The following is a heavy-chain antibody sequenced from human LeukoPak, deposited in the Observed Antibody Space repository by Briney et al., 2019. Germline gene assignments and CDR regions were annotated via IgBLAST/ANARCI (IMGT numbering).Heavy chain of an antibody. Sequence: SETLSLTCTVSGGSITHYYWSWIRQPPGKGLEWIGYIYYSATTNYNPSLKSRVTISIDASKNQFSLNPTSLTAADTAVYYCATGVPFDPWGQGTQVTASS. D-gene: IGHD4/OR15-4a*01. V-gene: IGHV4-59*01. CDR3: ATGVPFDP. CDR2: IYYSATT. CDR1: GGSITHYY. J-gene: IGHJ5*02.